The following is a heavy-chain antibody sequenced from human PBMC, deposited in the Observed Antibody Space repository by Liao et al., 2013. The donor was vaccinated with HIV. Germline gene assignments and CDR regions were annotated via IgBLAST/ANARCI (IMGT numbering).Heavy chain of an antibody. Sequence: QLQLQESGPGLVKPSETLSLTCTVSGGSITSSSYYWGWIRQPPGRGLEWIGNIYYSGSTYYNPSLKSRVSISVDTSKNQFSLNLSSMTAADTAVYFCARASLPLVSGAFDIWGQGTMVTVSS. CDR3: ARASLPLVSGAFDI. CDR2: IYYSGST. D-gene: IGHD3-16*01. CDR1: GGSITSSSYY. J-gene: IGHJ3*02. V-gene: IGHV4-39*07.